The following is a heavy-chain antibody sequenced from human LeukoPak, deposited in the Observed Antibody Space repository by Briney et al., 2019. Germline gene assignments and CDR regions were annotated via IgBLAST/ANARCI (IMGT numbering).Heavy chain of an antibody. CDR1: GGSTSSYY. CDR3: ARVSHRVVTANWGSYYYYLDV. D-gene: IGHD2-15*01. V-gene: IGHV4-4*07. J-gene: IGHJ6*03. CDR2: IYSSGTT. Sequence: PSETLSLTCTVSGGSTSSYYWSWIRQPAGKGLEWIGRIYSSGTTNYNSSLKSRVTMSIDTSKNQFSLNLSSVTAADTAVYYCARVSHRVVTANWGSYYYYLDVWGKGTTVTVSS.